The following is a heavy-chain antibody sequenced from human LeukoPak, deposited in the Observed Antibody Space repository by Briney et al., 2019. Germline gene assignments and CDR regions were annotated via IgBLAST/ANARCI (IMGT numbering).Heavy chain of an antibody. CDR3: ARTRGYSYGWLDY. Sequence: RPSETLSLTCAVSGGSISSGGYSWRWIRQPPGKGLEWIGYIYYSGSTYYNPSLKSRVTISVDTSKNQFSLKLSSVTAADTAVYYCARTRGYSYGWLDYWGQGTLVTVSS. V-gene: IGHV4-30-4*07. J-gene: IGHJ4*02. D-gene: IGHD5-18*01. CDR1: GGSISSGGYS. CDR2: IYYSGST.